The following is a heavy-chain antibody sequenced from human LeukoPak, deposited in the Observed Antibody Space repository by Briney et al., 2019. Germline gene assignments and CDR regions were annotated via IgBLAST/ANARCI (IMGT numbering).Heavy chain of an antibody. CDR2: INPNSGGT. Sequence: ASVKVSCKASGYTFTSYDINWVRQATGQGLEWMGWINPNSGGTNYAQKFQGRVTMTRDTSISTAYMELSRLRSDDTAVYYCASLPGNYYYYYGMDVWGQGTTVTVSS. J-gene: IGHJ6*02. CDR1: GYTFTSYD. V-gene: IGHV1-2*02. CDR3: ASLPGNYYYYYGMDV.